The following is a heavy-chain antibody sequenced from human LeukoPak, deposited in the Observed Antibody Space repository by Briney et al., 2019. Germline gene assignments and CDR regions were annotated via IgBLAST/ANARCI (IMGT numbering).Heavy chain of an antibody. CDR3: ASWGDF. CDR2: ISSDGSNQ. D-gene: IGHD7-27*01. J-gene: IGHJ4*02. CDR1: GFTFNKYD. Sequence: GGSLRLSCAASGFTFNKYDMHWIRQAPGKGLEWLAVISSDGSNQYYTDSVKGRFTISRDNSKNTLYLQLDSLRAEDTAVYYCASWGDFWGQGTLATVSS. V-gene: IGHV3-30-3*01.